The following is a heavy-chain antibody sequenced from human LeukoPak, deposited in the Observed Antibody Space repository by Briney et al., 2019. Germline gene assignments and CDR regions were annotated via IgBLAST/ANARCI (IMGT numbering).Heavy chain of an antibody. J-gene: IGHJ4*02. CDR2: IYTSGST. CDR1: GGSISSYY. CDR3: ARDPGSSSYYDSSGYLGGDY. D-gene: IGHD3-22*01. Sequence: SETLSLTCTVSGGSISSYYWSWIRQPAGKGLEWIGRIYTSGSTNYNPSLKSRVTMSVDTSKNQFSLKLSSVTAADTAMYYCARDPGSSSYYDSSGYLGGDYWGQGTLVTVSS. V-gene: IGHV4-4*07.